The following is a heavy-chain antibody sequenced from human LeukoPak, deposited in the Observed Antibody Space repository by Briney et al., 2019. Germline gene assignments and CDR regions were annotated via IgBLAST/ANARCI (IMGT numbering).Heavy chain of an antibody. CDR1: GFTFSSYS. V-gene: IGHV3-48*01. CDR3: ARVGSAWYGGWFDP. Sequence: GGSLRLSCAASGFTFSSYSMNWVRQAPGKGLEWVSYISSSSSTIYYADSVKGRFTISRDNDKDSLYLQMNSLRAEDTALYYCARVGSAWYGGWFDPWGQGTLVTVSS. CDR2: ISSSSSTI. D-gene: IGHD6-19*01. J-gene: IGHJ5*02.